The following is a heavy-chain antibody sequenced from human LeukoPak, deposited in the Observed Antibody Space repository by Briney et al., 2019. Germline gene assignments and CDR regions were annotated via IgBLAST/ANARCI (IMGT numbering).Heavy chain of an antibody. Sequence: ASVKVSCKASGYTFTGYYMHWVRQAPGQGLEWMGWINPNSGGTNYAQKFQGRVTMTRDTSISTAYMELSRLRSDDTAVYYRARVAYSSSWYGDNWFDPWGQGTLVTVSS. CDR2: INPNSGGT. CDR3: ARVAYSSSWYGDNWFDP. J-gene: IGHJ5*02. V-gene: IGHV1-2*02. D-gene: IGHD6-13*01. CDR1: GYTFTGYY.